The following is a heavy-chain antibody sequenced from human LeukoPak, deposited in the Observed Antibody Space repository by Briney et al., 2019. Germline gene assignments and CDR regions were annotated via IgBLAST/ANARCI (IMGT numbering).Heavy chain of an antibody. CDR3: ARDAIVGATYFDY. CDR2: IYTSGST. CDR1: GGSISSGSYY. V-gene: IGHV4-61*02. D-gene: IGHD1-26*01. J-gene: IGHJ4*02. Sequence: PSETLSLTCTVSGGSISSGSYYWRWLRQPAGKGLEWIGRIYTSGSTNYNPSLKSRVTISVDTSKNQFSLKLSSVTAADTAVYYCARDAIVGATYFDYWGQGTLVTVSS.